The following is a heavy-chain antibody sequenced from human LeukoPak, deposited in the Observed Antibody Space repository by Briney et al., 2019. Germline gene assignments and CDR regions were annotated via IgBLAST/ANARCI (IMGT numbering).Heavy chain of an antibody. CDR1: GDSISGYY. CDR2: VYTTGYT. J-gene: IGHJ6*03. V-gene: IGHV4-4*07. CDR3: ARDCKFPPADSSYYFHMDV. Sequence: PSETLSLTCTVSGDSISGYYWAWIRQPAGKGLEWIGHVYTTGYTDYNASLQSRVTISLDKSSSRLSLSLNSVTAADTAVYYCARDCKFPPADSSYYFHMDVWGKGTKVTVSS.